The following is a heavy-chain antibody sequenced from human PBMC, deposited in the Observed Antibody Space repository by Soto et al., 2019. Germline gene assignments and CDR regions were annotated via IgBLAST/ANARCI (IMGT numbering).Heavy chain of an antibody. J-gene: IGHJ5*02. D-gene: IGHD2-15*01. V-gene: IGHV1-18*01. Sequence: ASVKVSCKASGYTFTSYGISWVRQAPGQGLEWMGWISAYSGNTNYAQKLQGRVTMTTDTSTSTAYMELRSLRSDDTAVYYCARDLVVVAQRYNWFDPWGQGTLVTVSS. CDR2: ISAYSGNT. CDR1: GYTFTSYG. CDR3: ARDLVVVAQRYNWFDP.